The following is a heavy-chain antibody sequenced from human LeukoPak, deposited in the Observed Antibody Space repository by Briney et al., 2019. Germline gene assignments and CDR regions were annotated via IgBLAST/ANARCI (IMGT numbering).Heavy chain of an antibody. J-gene: IGHJ4*02. V-gene: IGHV3-23*01. CDR2: ISGSGGST. CDR3: AKEGSGGSSGWYSPDHNFDC. Sequence: GGSLRLSCAASGFTFSSYAMSWVRQAPGKGLEWVSAISGSGGSTYYADSVKGRFTISRDNSKNTLYLQMDSLRAEDTAVYYCAKEGSGGSSGWYSPDHNFDCWGQGTLVTVSS. D-gene: IGHD6-19*01. CDR1: GFTFSSYA.